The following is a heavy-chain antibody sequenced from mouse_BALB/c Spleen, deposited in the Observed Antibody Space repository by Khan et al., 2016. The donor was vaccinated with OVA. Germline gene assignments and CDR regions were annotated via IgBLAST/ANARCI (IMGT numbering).Heavy chain of an antibody. J-gene: IGHJ3*01. Sequence: VQLQESGAELARPGASVRLSCKASGYTFTDYDINWVKQRTGQGLEWIGEISPGSGDSFYNEKFKGKATLTADKSSSTAYIQLSSLTSEVSAVYFWARRNYFGYTFAYWGQGTLVTVSA. V-gene: IGHV1-77*01. CDR2: ISPGSGDS. CDR1: GYTFTDYD. D-gene: IGHD1-2*01. CDR3: ARRNYFGYTFAY.